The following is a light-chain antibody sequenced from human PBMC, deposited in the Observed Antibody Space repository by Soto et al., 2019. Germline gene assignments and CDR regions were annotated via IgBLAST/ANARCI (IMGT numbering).Light chain of an antibody. Sequence: QSALTQPASVSGSPGXXITISCTXXXXXVGAITYVSWYQKHPGKAPKFMIYEVSNRPSGVSNRFSGSKSGNTASLTISGLQAEDEADYYCSSYTTSSTTVFGGGTKLTVL. J-gene: IGLJ3*02. CDR3: SSYTTSSTTV. CDR2: EVS. V-gene: IGLV2-14*01. CDR1: XXXVGAITY.